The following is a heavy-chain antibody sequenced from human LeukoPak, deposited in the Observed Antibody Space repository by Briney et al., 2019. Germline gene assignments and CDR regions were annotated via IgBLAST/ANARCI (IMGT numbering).Heavy chain of an antibody. D-gene: IGHD6-19*01. V-gene: IGHV3-9*01. CDR3: AKDNGYSSGPPGYFDY. J-gene: IGHJ4*02. CDR2: ISWNSGSI. CDR1: GFTFDDYA. Sequence: GGSLRLSCAASGFTFDDYAMHWVRQAPGKGLEWVSGISWNSGSIGYADSVKGRFTISRDYAKNSLYLQMNSLRAEDTALYYCAKDNGYSSGPPGYFDYWGQGTLVTVSS.